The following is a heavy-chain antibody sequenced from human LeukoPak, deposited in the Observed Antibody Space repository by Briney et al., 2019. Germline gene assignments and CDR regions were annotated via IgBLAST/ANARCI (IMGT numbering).Heavy chain of an antibody. J-gene: IGHJ5*02. Sequence: SETLSLTCTVSGGSISSYYWSWIRQPPGKGLEWIGYIYYSGSTNYNPSLKSRVTISVDTSKNQFSLKPSSVTAADTAVYYCARASGTTEAYNWFDPWGQGTLVTVSS. D-gene: IGHD4-11*01. V-gene: IGHV4-59*01. CDR1: GGSISSYY. CDR3: ARASGTTEAYNWFDP. CDR2: IYYSGST.